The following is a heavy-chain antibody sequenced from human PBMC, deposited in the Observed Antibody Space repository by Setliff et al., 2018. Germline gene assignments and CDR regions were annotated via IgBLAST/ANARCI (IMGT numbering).Heavy chain of an antibody. CDR3: ARLPNYVWGSPVDY. Sequence: PSETLSLTCTVSGASITNINYYWGLIRQPPGKGLEWIGSIFYSGRTFYNPSLKSRVTVSVDTSKIQFSLTLSSVTAADTAVYYCARLPNYVWGSPVDYWGQGTLVTVS. J-gene: IGHJ4*02. D-gene: IGHD3-16*01. V-gene: IGHV4-39*01. CDR2: IFYSGRT. CDR1: GASITNINYY.